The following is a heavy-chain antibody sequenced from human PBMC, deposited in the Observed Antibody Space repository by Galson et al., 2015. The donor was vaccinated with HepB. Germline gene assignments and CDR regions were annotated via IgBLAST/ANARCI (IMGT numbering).Heavy chain of an antibody. V-gene: IGHV1-18*04. CDR3: VREHLVRGTLVSFDL. D-gene: IGHD3-10*01. CDR1: GYTFANSG. CDR2: FSTYNDNT. Sequence: SVKVSCKASGYTFANSGISWVRQAPGQGLEWMGWFSTYNDNTHYAQNFQGRVTLTTDTSTDIAFMELRSLSSDDTAVYYCVREHLVRGTLVSFDLWGQGTMVIVSS. J-gene: IGHJ3*01.